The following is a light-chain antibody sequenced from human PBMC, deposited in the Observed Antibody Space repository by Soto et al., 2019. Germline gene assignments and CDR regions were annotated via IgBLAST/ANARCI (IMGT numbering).Light chain of an antibody. Sequence: QSALTQPRSVSGSPGQTVTISSTGTSSDVGGYDYVSWYQQHPGKAPKLMIYDVTKRPSGVPDRFSGSRSGNTASLTISGLQAEDNADYYCCSYAGTYTFYVFGTGTKVTVL. J-gene: IGLJ1*01. CDR2: DVT. V-gene: IGLV2-11*01. CDR1: SSDVGGYDY. CDR3: CSYAGTYTFYV.